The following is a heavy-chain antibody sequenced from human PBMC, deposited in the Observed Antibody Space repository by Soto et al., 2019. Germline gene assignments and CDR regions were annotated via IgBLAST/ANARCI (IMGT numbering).Heavy chain of an antibody. J-gene: IGHJ4*02. CDR2: LSSSSSYI. V-gene: IGHV3-21*01. CDR1: GFTFSSYS. CDR3: ASEVVGATALDY. D-gene: IGHD1-26*01. Sequence: EVQLVESGGGLVKPGGSLRLSCAASGFTFSSYSMNWVRQAPGKGLEWVSSLSSSSSYIYYADSVKGRFTISRDNAKNSLYLQMNSLRAEDTAVYYCASEVVGATALDYWGQGTQVTVSS.